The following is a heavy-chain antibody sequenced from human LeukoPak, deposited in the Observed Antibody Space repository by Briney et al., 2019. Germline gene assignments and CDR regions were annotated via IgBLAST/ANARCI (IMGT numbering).Heavy chain of an antibody. CDR2: INHSGST. CDR3: ARGLDE. Sequence: SETLSLTCAVYGGSFSGYYWSWIRQPPGKGLEWIGEINHSGSTNYNPSLKSRVTISVDTSKNQFSLKLSSVTAADMAVYYCARGLDEWGQGTLVTVSS. J-gene: IGHJ4*02. CDR1: GGSFSGYY. V-gene: IGHV4-34*01.